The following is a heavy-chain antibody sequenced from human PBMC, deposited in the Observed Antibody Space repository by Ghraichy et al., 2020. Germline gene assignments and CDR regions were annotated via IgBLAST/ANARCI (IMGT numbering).Heavy chain of an antibody. Sequence: SETLSLTCTVSGGSISSYYWSWIRQPPGKGLEWIGYIYYSGSTNYNPSLKSRVTISVDTSKNQFSLKLSSVTAADTAVYYCARAHSSLSGWYSIYYYYYMDVWGKGTTVTVSS. D-gene: IGHD6-19*01. CDR1: GGSISSYY. CDR3: ARAHSSLSGWYSIYYYYYMDV. V-gene: IGHV4-59*01. J-gene: IGHJ6*03. CDR2: IYYSGST.